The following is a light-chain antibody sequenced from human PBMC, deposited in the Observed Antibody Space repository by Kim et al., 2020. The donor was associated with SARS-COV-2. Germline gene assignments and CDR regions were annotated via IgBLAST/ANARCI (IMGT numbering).Light chain of an antibody. CDR1: KLGDKY. J-gene: IGLJ2*01. CDR2: QDS. CDR3: QAGGTSTVV. V-gene: IGLV3-1*01. Sequence: SYELTQPPSVSVSPGQTASITCSGDKLGDKYACWYQQKPGQSPVVVIYQDSKRPSGIPERFSGSNSGNTATLTISGTQAMAEADYYCQAGGTSTVVFGGG.